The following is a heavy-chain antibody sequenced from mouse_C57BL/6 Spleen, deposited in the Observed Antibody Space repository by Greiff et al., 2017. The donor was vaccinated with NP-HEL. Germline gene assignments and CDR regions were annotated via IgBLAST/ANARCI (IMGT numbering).Heavy chain of an antibody. Sequence: EVQLQQSGPELVKPGASVKIPCKASGYTFTDYNMDWVKQSHGKSLEWIGDINPNNGGTIYNQKFKGKATLTVDKSSSTAYMELRSLTSEDTAVYYCARSATAVVDEAWFAYWGQGTLVTVSA. D-gene: IGHD1-1*01. CDR2: INPNNGGT. CDR1: GYTFTDYN. CDR3: ARSATAVVDEAWFAY. J-gene: IGHJ3*01. V-gene: IGHV1-18*01.